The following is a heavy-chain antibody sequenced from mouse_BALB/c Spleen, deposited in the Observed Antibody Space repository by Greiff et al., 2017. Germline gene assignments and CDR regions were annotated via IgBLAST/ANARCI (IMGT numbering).Heavy chain of an antibody. J-gene: IGHJ2*01. D-gene: IGHD2-4*01. CDR1: GFNIKVYY. Sequence: EVQLQQSGAELVRSGASVKLSCTASGFNIKVYYMHWVKQRPEQGLEWIGWIDPENGDTEYAPKFQGKATMTADTSSNTAYLQLSSLTSEDTAVYYCISTMITFDYWGQGTTLTVSS. CDR3: ISTMITFDY. CDR2: IDPENGDT. V-gene: IGHV14-4*02.